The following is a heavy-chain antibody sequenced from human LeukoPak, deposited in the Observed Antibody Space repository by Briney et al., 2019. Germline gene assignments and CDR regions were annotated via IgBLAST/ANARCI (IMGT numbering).Heavy chain of an antibody. CDR1: GFTFAGYA. CDR3: AKGRLVPAALLDY. Sequence: GGSLRLSCAASGFTFAGYAMSWVRQGPGKGLEWVSDISGGGDTTYYADSVKGRFTISRDNSKNTLYLQMNSLRAEDTVVYYCAKGRLVPAALLDYWGQGTLVTVSS. D-gene: IGHD2-2*01. J-gene: IGHJ4*02. CDR2: ISGGGDTT. V-gene: IGHV3-23*01.